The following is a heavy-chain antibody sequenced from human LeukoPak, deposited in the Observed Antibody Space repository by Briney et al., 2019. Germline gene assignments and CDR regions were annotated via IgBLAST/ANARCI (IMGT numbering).Heavy chain of an antibody. CDR1: GYSFTSHD. V-gene: IGHV1-8*01. D-gene: IGHD3-22*01. Sequence: ASVKVSCKASGYSFTSHDINWVRQATGQGLEWMGWMNPNSGNTGYAQKFQGRVTITADKSTSTAYMELSSLRSDDTAVYYCARAKSTYDSSGYYLLDYWGQGTLVTVSS. CDR3: ARAKSTYDSSGYYLLDY. CDR2: MNPNSGNT. J-gene: IGHJ4*02.